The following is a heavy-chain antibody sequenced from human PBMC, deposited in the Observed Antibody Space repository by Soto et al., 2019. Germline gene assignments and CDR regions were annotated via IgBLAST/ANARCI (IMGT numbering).Heavy chain of an antibody. CDR2: ITSDTKTI. J-gene: IGHJ4*02. CDR1: GFKFNIYS. D-gene: IGHD6-19*01. CDR3: ARSVEGHFDY. V-gene: IGHV3-48*02. Sequence: EVPLVESGGALVQPGGSLRLSCAASGFKFNIYSMNWVRQAPGKGLEWSAYITSDTKTIKYGDSVKGRFTISRDNAKNSVYLQMNSLSDEDTAVYYCARSVEGHFDYWGQGTVVTVSS.